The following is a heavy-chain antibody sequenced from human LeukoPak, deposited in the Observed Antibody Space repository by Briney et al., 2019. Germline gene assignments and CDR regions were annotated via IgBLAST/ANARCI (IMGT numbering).Heavy chain of an antibody. Sequence: SQTLSLTCAISGDSVSSNSTTWNWIRRSPSRGLEWLGRTYYRSKWYFDYAVAVKSRITIKPDTSKNQFSLQLNSVTPEDTAVYYCARGPLRYFDYWGQGSLVTVSS. V-gene: IGHV6-1*01. CDR1: GDSVSSNSTT. J-gene: IGHJ4*02. CDR2: TYYRSKWYF. CDR3: ARGPLRYFDY. D-gene: IGHD4-17*01.